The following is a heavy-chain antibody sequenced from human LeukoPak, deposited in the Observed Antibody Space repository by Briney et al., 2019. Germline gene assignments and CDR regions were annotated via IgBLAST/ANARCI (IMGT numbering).Heavy chain of an antibody. CDR1: GYTFTGYY. CDR2: INPNSGGT. V-gene: IGHV1-2*02. CDR3: ARDPYDFWSGYHYGPYYFDY. D-gene: IGHD3-3*01. J-gene: IGHJ4*02. Sequence: ASVKVSCKASGYTFTGYYMHWVRLAPGQGLEWMGWINPNSGGTNYAQKFQGRVTMTRDTSISTAYMELSRLRSDDTAVYYCARDPYDFWSGYHYGPYYFDYWGQGTLVTVSS.